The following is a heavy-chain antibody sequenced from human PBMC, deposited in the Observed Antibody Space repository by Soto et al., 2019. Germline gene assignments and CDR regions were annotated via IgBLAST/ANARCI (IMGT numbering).Heavy chain of an antibody. V-gene: IGHV1-24*01. J-gene: IGHJ6*02. CDR2: FVLEDGET. Sequence: GSVKVSRKVFGYTLTEFFMHLVRHAPGKRVEGMGGFVLEDGETIYAQKFQGRVTMTEDTSTDTAYMELSSLRSEDTAVYYCATLSSIAAAGPRSFLSVRGYYGMDVWDQGTTVTVSS. D-gene: IGHD6-13*01. CDR3: ATLSSIAAAGPRSFLSVRGYYGMDV. CDR1: GYTLTEFF.